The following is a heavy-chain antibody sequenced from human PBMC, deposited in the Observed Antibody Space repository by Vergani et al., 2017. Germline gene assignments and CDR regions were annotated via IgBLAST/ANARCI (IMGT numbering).Heavy chain of an antibody. V-gene: IGHV3-11*01. D-gene: IGHD2-8*01. CDR3: ASSPLVYAIGRYFDY. CDR2: ISSSGSTI. CDR1: GFTFSDYY. J-gene: IGHJ4*02. Sequence: QVQLVESGGGLVKPGGSLRLSCAASGFTFSDYYMSWIRQAPGKGLEWVSYISSSGSTIYYADSVKGRFTSSRDHAKNSLYLQMNSLRAEDTAVYYCASSPLVYAIGRYFDYWGQGTLVTVSS.